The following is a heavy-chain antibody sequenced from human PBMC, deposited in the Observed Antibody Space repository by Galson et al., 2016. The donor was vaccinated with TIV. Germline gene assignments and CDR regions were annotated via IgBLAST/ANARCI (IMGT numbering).Heavy chain of an antibody. D-gene: IGHD3-3*01. CDR1: GLTFNASI. Sequence: SLRLSCAASGLTFNASIMTWVRQTPGKGLEWISYISTDGSTIYYADSVKGRFTISRDNAKSSLFLHMTSLRDEDTSVYYCARLVTIFGVTIVQNYFDYWGQGTLVTVSS. V-gene: IGHV3-48*02. CDR3: ARLVTIFGVTIVQNYFDY. CDR2: ISTDGSTI. J-gene: IGHJ4*02.